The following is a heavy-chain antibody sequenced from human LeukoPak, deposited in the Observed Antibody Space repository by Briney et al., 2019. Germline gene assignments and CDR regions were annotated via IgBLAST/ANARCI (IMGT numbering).Heavy chain of an antibody. J-gene: IGHJ3*02. V-gene: IGHV3-66*01. D-gene: IGHD3-22*01. CDR3: ARELLPSYAFDI. CDR1: GFTVSSNF. Sequence: GGSLRLSCVISGFTVSSNFMNWVRQAPGKGLEWVSIIYSGGSTYYADSVKGRFTISRDISKNTLSLQVNSLRDEDTAVYYCARELLPSYAFDIWGQGTMVTVSS. CDR2: IYSGGST.